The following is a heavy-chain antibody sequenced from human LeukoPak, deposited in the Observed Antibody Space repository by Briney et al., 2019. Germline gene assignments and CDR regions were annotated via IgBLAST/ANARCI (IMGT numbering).Heavy chain of an antibody. J-gene: IGHJ3*01. CDR2: IYYSGNT. Sequence: SETLSLTCTVSGGSINSGDYYWGWIRQPPGKGLEWIGSIYYSGNTYYNPSLKSRVTISVDTSKNQFSLKLSSVTAADTAVYYCARGVPREGATKIRPPIFWGQGTMVTVSS. D-gene: IGHD1-26*01. CDR1: GGSINSGDYY. V-gene: IGHV4-39*07. CDR3: ARGVPREGATKIRPPIF.